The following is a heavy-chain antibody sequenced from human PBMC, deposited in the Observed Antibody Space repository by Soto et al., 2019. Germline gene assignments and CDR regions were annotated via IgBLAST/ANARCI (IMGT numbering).Heavy chain of an antibody. V-gene: IGHV3-23*01. D-gene: IGHD3-3*01. CDR1: GFTFSSYA. Sequence: GGSLRLSCAASGFTFSSYAMSWVRQAPGKGLEWVSAISGSGGSTYYADSVKGRFTISRDNSKNTLYLQTNSLRAEDTAVYYCAKDGVLRFLESPDPGWFDPWGQGTLVTVSS. J-gene: IGHJ5*02. CDR3: AKDGVLRFLESPDPGWFDP. CDR2: ISGSGGST.